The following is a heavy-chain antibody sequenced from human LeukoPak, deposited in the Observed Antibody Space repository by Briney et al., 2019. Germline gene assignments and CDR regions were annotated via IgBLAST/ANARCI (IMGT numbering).Heavy chain of an antibody. CDR2: ISGSGSSA. J-gene: IGHJ5*02. V-gene: IGHV3-23*01. CDR3: AKDRGPYVGIANNWLDP. D-gene: IGHD3-16*01. Sequence: GGSLRLSCVASGFTFHINAMNWVRPARGKGLEWVSAISGSGSSAHYADSVKGRFTISRDNSKNTVYLEMHSLRGEDTAVYYCAKDRGPYVGIANNWLDPWGQGTPVIVSS. CDR1: GFTFHINA.